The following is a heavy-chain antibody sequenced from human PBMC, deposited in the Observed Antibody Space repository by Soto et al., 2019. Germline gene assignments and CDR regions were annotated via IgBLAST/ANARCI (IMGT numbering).Heavy chain of an antibody. J-gene: IGHJ3*02. CDR2: ISYDGSNK. Sequence: SLRLSCAASGFTFSSYGMHWVRQAPGKGLEWVAVISYDGSNKYYADSVKGRFTISRDNSKNTLYLQMNSLRAEDTAVYYCGSGDSYAFDIWGQGTMVTVSS. V-gene: IGHV3-30*03. D-gene: IGHD2-15*01. CDR3: GSGDSYAFDI. CDR1: GFTFSSYG.